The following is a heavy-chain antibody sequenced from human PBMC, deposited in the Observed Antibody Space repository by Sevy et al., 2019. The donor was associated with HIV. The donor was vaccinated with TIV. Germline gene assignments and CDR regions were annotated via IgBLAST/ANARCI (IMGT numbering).Heavy chain of an antibody. J-gene: IGHJ4*02. CDR3: ARAFDYGSGSYYGDY. V-gene: IGHV1-2*02. Sequence: ASVKVSCKASGYTFTGYYMHWVRQAPGQGLEWMGWINPNSGGTNYAQKFQGRVTMTRDTSISTDYMELSRLRSDDTAVYYCARAFDYGSGSYYGDYWGQGTLVTVSS. CDR1: GYTFTGYY. D-gene: IGHD3-10*01. CDR2: INPNSGGT.